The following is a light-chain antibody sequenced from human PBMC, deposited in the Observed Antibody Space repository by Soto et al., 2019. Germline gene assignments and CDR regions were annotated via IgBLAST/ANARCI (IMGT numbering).Light chain of an antibody. CDR2: GAS. Sequence: EIVMTQFPAILSVSPGEKAALSCRASQSVSSNLAWYQQKPGQPPRLLIYGASTRDTGIPARFSGSGSGTEFTLTISSLQSEDFAVYYCQQYNNWPQTFGQGTKV. V-gene: IGKV3-15*01. CDR1: QSVSSN. CDR3: QQYNNWPQT. J-gene: IGKJ1*01.